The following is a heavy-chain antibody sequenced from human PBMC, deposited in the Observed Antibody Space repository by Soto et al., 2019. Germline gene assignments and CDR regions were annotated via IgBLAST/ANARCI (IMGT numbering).Heavy chain of an antibody. CDR3: ARGSTWQGRDWFDP. V-gene: IGHV4-39*01. CDR1: GDSVSNSGYY. CDR2: VSFSGSK. J-gene: IGHJ5*02. D-gene: IGHD6-13*01. Sequence: QLLLQESGPGLVKPSETLSLTCTVSGDSVSNSGYYWGWIRQSPGKRLAWIGSVSFSGSKYYNPSLRSRVTFSVDTSKTLIYLKLRSVTAADTAVYYCARGSTWQGRDWFDPWGQGTLVTVSS.